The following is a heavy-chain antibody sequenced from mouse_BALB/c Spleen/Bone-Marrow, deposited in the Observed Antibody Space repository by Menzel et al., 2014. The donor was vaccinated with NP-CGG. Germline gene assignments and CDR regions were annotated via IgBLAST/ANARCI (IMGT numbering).Heavy chain of an antibody. D-gene: IGHD2-4*01. CDR1: GYTFTSYY. Sequence: LAESGAELVKPGASVKLSCKASGYTFTSYYMYWVKQRPGQGLEWIGEINPSNGGTNFNEKFKSKATLTVDKSSSTAYMQLSSLTSEDSAVYYCTRSTMITYFDYWGQGTTLTVSS. CDR3: TRSTMITYFDY. V-gene: IGHV1S81*02. J-gene: IGHJ2*01. CDR2: INPSNGGT.